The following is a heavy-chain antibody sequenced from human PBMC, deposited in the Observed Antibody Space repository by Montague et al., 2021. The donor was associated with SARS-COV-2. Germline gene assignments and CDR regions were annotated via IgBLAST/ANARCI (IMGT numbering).Heavy chain of an antibody. CDR3: AREMQYNWFEA. J-gene: IGHJ5*02. CDR2: LFYRGST. V-gene: IGHV4-59*01. CDR1: VPSISSKY. Sequence: SETLSLTCNVAVPSISSKYRRWIRLAPGYTLDSIAYLFYRGSTNYNPSLKSRITMSVDTSKNQFSLKVSSVTAADTAVYYCAREMQYNWFEAWGQVKLVTVSS. D-gene: IGHD6-19*01.